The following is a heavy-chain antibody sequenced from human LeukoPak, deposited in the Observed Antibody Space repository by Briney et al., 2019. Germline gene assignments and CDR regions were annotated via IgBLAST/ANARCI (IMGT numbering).Heavy chain of an antibody. Sequence: PSETLSLTCAVSGDSISSSTYYWGWIRQPPGKGLEWIGSIYHSGSTNYNPSLKSRVTISVDKSKNQFSLKLSSVTAADTAVYYCASRPWELTTAGRDYWGQGTLVTVSS. J-gene: IGHJ4*02. D-gene: IGHD1-26*01. V-gene: IGHV4-39*07. CDR3: ASRPWELTTAGRDY. CDR2: IYHSGST. CDR1: GDSISSSTYY.